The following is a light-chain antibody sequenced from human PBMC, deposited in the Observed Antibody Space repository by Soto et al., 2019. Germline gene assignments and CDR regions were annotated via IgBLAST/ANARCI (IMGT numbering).Light chain of an antibody. CDR2: YVD. Sequence: QSVLTQPASVSGSRGQSITISCTGTSSDVGGYNYVSWYQQHPDKAPQLLIYYVDHRPSGVSSRFSGSKSGNTASLTISGLQAEDEGDYYCCSYADGSIYFFGTGTKVTVL. V-gene: IGLV2-14*01. J-gene: IGLJ1*01. CDR3: CSYADGSIYF. CDR1: SSDVGGYNY.